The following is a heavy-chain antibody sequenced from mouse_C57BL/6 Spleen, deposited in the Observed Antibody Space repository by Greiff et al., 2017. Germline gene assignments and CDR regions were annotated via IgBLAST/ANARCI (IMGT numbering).Heavy chain of an antibody. CDR3: ARDGLGEFDY. CDR1: GYSITSGYY. CDR2: ISYDGSN. V-gene: IGHV3-6*01. Sequence: EVKVEESGPGLVKPSQSLSLTCSVTGYSITSGYYWNWIRQFPGNKLEWMGYISYDGSNNYNPSLKNRISITRDTSKNQCFLKLNSVTTEDTATYYCARDGLGEFDYWGQGTTLTVSS. D-gene: IGHD4-1*01. J-gene: IGHJ2*01.